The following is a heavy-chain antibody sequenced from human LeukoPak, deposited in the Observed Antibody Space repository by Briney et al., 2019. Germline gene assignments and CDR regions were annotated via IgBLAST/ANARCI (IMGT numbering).Heavy chain of an antibody. CDR3: ARDFSGSYRYFDY. J-gene: IGHJ4*02. D-gene: IGHD1-26*01. CDR1: GYTFTGYY. V-gene: IGHV1-2*04. Sequence: ASVKVSCKASGYTFTGYYMHWVRQAPGQGLEWMGWINPNSGGTNYAQKFQGWVTMTRDTSISTAYMELRSLRSDDTAVYYCARDFSGSYRYFDYWGQGTLVTVSS. CDR2: INPNSGGT.